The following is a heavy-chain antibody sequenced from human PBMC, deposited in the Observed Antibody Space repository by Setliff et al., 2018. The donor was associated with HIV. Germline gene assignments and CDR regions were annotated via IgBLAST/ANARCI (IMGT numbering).Heavy chain of an antibody. CDR3: ARVALYYDFWSGYYSGPPDH. CDR1: KFTFSFYS. Sequence: GESLKISCVASKFTFSFYSMTWVRQSPGKGLEWVANINQDGSEMSYVRSVKGRFTISRDNAKNSLYLQMFDLRAEDTALYYCARVALYYDFWSGYYSGPPDHWGQGTLVTVSS. D-gene: IGHD3-3*01. CDR2: INQDGSEM. J-gene: IGHJ4*02. V-gene: IGHV3-7*03.